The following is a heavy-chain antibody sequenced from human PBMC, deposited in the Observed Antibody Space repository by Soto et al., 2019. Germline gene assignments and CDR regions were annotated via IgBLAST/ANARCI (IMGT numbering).Heavy chain of an antibody. CDR3: ARQYCITSSCYIGLDV. J-gene: IGHJ6*02. D-gene: IGHD2-2*02. V-gene: IGHV5-51*01. CDR2: IYPGDSDT. Sequence: RGESLKISCKGSGYSFTSYWIAWVRQMPGKGLEWMGIIYPGDSDTRYSPSFQGQVTISADKSISTAYLQWSSLKASDTAIYYCARQYCITSSCYIGLDVWGQGTTVTVS. CDR1: GYSFTSYW.